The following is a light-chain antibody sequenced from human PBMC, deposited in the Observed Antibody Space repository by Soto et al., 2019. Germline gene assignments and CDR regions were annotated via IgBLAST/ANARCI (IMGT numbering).Light chain of an antibody. CDR2: LAS. V-gene: IGKV3-20*01. CDR3: QQHGSSPWT. CDR1: QSFNSNY. Sequence: EIVLTQSPGTLSLSPGDTATLSCRASQSFNSNYLAWYRQKPGQAPRLLIYLASSRATGIPDRFSGSGSGTNFTLTISRLEPEDFALYYCQQHGSSPWTFGHGTKVEIK. J-gene: IGKJ1*01.